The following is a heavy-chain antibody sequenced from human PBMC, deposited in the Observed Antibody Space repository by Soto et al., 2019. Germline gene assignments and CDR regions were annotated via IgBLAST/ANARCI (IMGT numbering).Heavy chain of an antibody. CDR2: ISAYNGNT. V-gene: IGHV1-18*01. D-gene: IGHD5-12*01. J-gene: IGHJ4*02. Sequence: QVQLVQSGAEVKQPGASVTVSCKASGYTSTDYNINWVRQAPGQGLEWMGWISAYNGNTKYAQKLQDRVTMTTDTSTSTAYMEVMSLRSEDTAVYYCARSRGYSGYDSDYWGQGTLVTVSS. CDR1: GYTSTDYN. CDR3: ARSRGYSGYDSDY.